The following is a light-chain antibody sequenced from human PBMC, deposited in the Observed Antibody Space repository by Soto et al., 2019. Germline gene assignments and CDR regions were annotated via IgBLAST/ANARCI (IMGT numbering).Light chain of an antibody. J-gene: IGKJ5*01. CDR2: GAS. CDR1: QRVRSN. CDR3: QQYNNWPTIT. V-gene: IGKV3-15*01. Sequence: EVVMTQPRATLSVSPGRSPTLYCEASQRVRSNLAWYQQKPRQAPRLLIQGASTRATGIPARCSGSGSATEFTPPISSLQSEDFSVSYCQQYNNWPTITCGQGTRLEIK.